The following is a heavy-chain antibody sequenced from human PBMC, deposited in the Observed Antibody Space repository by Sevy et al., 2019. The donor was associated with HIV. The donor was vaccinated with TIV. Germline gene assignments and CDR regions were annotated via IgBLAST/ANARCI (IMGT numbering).Heavy chain of an antibody. CDR2: ISDYNGNT. D-gene: IGHD6-19*01. Sequence: ASVKVSCKTSGYTFTSYGVSWVRQAPGQGLEWMGWISDYNGNTNYAQKFQGRVTMTADTSTRTAYKELTSLTSDETAVNYGARDEGEQGLWTIAGTNWFDPWGQGTLVTVSS. CDR1: GYTFTSYG. J-gene: IGHJ5*02. CDR3: ARDEGEQGLWTIAGTNWFDP. V-gene: IGHV1-18*01.